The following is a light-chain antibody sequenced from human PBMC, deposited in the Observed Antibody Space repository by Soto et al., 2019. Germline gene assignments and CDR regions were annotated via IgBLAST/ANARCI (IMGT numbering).Light chain of an antibody. CDR1: QSVSSSF. CDR2: DVS. J-gene: IGKJ1*01. CDR3: QQYDSSSPKT. Sequence: EIVLTQSPGTLSLSPGERATLSCRASQSVSSSFLGWQQEKPGQPPRLLIYDVSSRVTGIPDRFSGSGSGTDFTLTISRLEPEDFAVYYCQQYDSSSPKTFGQGTKVEVK. V-gene: IGKV3-20*01.